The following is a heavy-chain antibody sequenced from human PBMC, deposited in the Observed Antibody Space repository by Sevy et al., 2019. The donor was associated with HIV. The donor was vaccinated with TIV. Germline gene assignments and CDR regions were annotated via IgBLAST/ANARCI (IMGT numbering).Heavy chain of an antibody. J-gene: IGHJ6*02. V-gene: IGHV1-2*02. D-gene: IGHD3-3*01. CDR3: ARESYDFWTGPVDYDYGMDV. CDR1: GYTFSDSGYY. CDR2: INPKSGAT. Sequence: ASVKVSCKASGYTFSDSGYYVHWVRQAPGQGLEWMGWINPKSGATNYAQKFQGRVTMTRDTSVSTANMELSRLRSDDTAVYYYARESYDFWTGPVDYDYGMDVWGQGTTVTVSS.